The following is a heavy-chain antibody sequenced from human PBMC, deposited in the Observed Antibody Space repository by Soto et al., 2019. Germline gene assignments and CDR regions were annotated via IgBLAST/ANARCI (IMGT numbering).Heavy chain of an antibody. Sequence: PSETLSLTCAVSGGSISSGGYSWSWIRQPPGKGLEWIGYIYHSGSTYYNPSLKSRVTISVDTSKNQFSLKLSSVTATDTAVYYCARLLTQYYYGSGSYISYWGQGTLVTVLL. D-gene: IGHD3-10*01. V-gene: IGHV4-30-2*03. CDR2: IYHSGST. CDR3: ARLLTQYYYGSGSYISY. J-gene: IGHJ4*02. CDR1: GGSISSGGYS.